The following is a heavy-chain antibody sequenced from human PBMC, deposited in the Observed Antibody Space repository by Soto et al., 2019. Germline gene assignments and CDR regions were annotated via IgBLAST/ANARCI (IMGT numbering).Heavy chain of an antibody. Sequence: LRLSCVASGFTFDTYGIHWVRQAPGKGLQWVALISYEGSNTYYADSVRGRFTISRDNSKNTLYLQMNTLRPEDTGLYYCARVTPGNNLYYFSGLDFWGQGTSVTVSS. J-gene: IGHJ6*02. V-gene: IGHV3-30-3*01. CDR3: ARVTPGNNLYYFSGLDF. D-gene: IGHD3-22*01. CDR1: GFTFDTYG. CDR2: ISYEGSNT.